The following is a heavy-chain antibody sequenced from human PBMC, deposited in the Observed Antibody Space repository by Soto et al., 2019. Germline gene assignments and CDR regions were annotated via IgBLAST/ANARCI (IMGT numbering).Heavy chain of an antibody. CDR3: ARGIRDSSGWDFDY. J-gene: IGHJ4*02. V-gene: IGHV1-69*06. Sequence: QVQLVQSGAEVKEPGSSVKVSCKASGDTFSSSAISWVRQAPGQGLEWRGGLIPMFGTANYAQKFQGRGMITADKSTSTVYMELTSLRSEDTAVYYCARGIRDSSGWDFDYWGQGTLVTVSS. D-gene: IGHD6-19*01. CDR1: GDTFSSSA. CDR2: LIPMFGTA.